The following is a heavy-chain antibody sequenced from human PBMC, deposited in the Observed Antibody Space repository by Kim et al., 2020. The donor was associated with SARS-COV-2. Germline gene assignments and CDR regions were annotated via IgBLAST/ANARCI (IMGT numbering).Heavy chain of an antibody. V-gene: IGHV3-30*07. CDR3: AGDRPYRVVPAANDAFDI. Sequence: KGRFTISSDNSKNTLYLQMNSMRAEDTAVYYCAGDRPYRVVPAANDAFDIWGQGTMVTVSS. J-gene: IGHJ3*02. D-gene: IGHD2-2*01.